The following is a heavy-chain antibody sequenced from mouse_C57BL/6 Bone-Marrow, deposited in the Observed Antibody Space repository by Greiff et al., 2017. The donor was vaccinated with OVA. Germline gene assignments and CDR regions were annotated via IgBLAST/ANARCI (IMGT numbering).Heavy chain of an antibody. CDR3: ARGGDAYYAMDY. J-gene: IGHJ4*01. D-gene: IGHD3-3*01. CDR1: GYTFTSYG. Sequence: QVQLKQSGAELARPGASVKLSCKASGYTFTSYGISWVKQRTGQGLEWIGEIYPRSGNTYYNEKFKGKATLTADESSSTAYMELRSLTSEDSAVYFCARGGDAYYAMDYWGQGTSVTVSS. CDR2: IYPRSGNT. V-gene: IGHV1-81*01.